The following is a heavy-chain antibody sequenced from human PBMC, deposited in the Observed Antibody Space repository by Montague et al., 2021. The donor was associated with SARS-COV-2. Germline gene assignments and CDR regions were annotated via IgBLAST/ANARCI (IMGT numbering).Heavy chain of an antibody. D-gene: IGHD2-2*02. V-gene: IGHV4-34*01. CDR2: IHHGGST. CDR3: ARLGDGVVPSPILVVGTYYSYYYMDV. CDR1: GGSFSTYS. Sequence: SQTLSLTCAVHGGSFSTYSWNWIRQPPGKGLEWIGEIHHGGSTNYNPSLKSRVTISADTSKNQFSLKLTSVAAADTAVYYCARLGDGVVPSPILVVGTYYSYYYMDVWGKGTTVTVSS. J-gene: IGHJ6*03.